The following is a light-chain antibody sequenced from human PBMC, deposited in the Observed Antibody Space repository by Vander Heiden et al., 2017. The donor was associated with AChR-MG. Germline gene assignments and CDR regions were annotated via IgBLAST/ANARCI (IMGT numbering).Light chain of an antibody. Sequence: EIVLTQSPATLSLSPGERATLSCRASQSVSSYLGWYQQKPGQAPRLLIYDASNRATGISARFSGSGSGTDFTLTISSLEPEDFAVYYCQQRSDWPPTFGPGTKVDIK. V-gene: IGKV3-11*01. J-gene: IGKJ3*01. CDR1: QSVSSY. CDR3: QQRSDWPPT. CDR2: DAS.